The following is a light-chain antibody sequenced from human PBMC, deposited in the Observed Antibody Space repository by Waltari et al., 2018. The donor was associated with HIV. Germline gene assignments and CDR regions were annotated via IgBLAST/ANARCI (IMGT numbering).Light chain of an antibody. V-gene: IGLV2-23*02. CDR3: CSYVSNVI. CDR2: EVS. CDR1: SSDVATYNL. J-gene: IGLJ2*01. Sequence: QSALTQPASVSGSPGQSITISCTRTSSDVATYNLVPWYQHHQAKAPKLMIYEVSKRPSGVADRFSGSKSGDTASLTISGLQAEDEADYYCCSYVSNVIFGGGTKLTVL.